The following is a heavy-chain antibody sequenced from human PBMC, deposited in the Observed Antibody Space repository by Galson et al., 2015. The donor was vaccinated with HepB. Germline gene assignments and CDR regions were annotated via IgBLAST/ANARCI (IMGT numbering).Heavy chain of an antibody. J-gene: IGHJ4*02. CDR3: ANTGDYYDSSIPLDY. V-gene: IGHV3-23*01. CDR1: GFTFSSYA. Sequence: SLRLSCAASGFTFSSYAMSWVRQAPGKGLEWVSAISGSGGSTYYADSVKGRFTISRDNSKNTLYLQMNSLRAEDTAVYYCANTGDYYDSSIPLDYWGQGTLVTVSS. CDR2: ISGSGGST. D-gene: IGHD3-22*01.